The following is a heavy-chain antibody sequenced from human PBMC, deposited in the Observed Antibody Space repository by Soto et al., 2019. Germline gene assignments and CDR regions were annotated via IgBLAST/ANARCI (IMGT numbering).Heavy chain of an antibody. CDR3: ARWGETAAISLRAFDI. V-gene: IGHV4-39*07. CDR2: IYYSGST. Sequence: SETLSLTCTVSGGSISSSSYYWGWIRQPPGKGLEWIGSIYYSGSTSFNPSLKSRLSMSVDTSNNQYSLRLSFLTAADTAVYYCARWGETAAISLRAFDIWGQGTKVTVSS. J-gene: IGHJ3*02. CDR1: GGSISSSSYY. D-gene: IGHD1-1*01.